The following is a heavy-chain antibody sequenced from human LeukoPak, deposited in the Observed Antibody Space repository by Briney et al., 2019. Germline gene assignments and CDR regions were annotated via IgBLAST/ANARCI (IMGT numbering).Heavy chain of an antibody. Sequence: GGSLRLSCAASGLTFSSYAMSWVRQAPGNGLEWVSGVSGSGGTTYYADSVKGRFTISRDNSKNTLYLQMNSLRAEDTAIYYCAKDWNWNYYGSAVYWGQGTLVTVSS. CDR3: AKDWNWNYYGSAVY. CDR1: GLTFSSYA. D-gene: IGHD3-10*01. V-gene: IGHV3-23*01. J-gene: IGHJ4*02. CDR2: VSGSGGTT.